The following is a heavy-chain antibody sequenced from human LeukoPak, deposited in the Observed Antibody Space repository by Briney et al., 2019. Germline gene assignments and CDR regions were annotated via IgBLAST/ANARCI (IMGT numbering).Heavy chain of an antibody. CDR1: GFTVSSNY. CDR2: VYSGDST. Sequence: GGSLRLSCAASGFTVSSNYMNWVRQAPGKGLEWVSGVYSGDSTFYADSVKGRFTVSRDNSKNTLYLQMNSLTAEDTAVYYCASTQHRENYYYMDLWGKGTTVTVSS. V-gene: IGHV3-53*01. CDR3: ASTQHRENYYYMDL. J-gene: IGHJ6*03.